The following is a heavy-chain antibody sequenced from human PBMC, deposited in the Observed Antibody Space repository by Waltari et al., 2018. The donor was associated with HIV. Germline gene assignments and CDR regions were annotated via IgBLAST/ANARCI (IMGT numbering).Heavy chain of an antibody. J-gene: IGHJ2*01. V-gene: IGHV4-39*01. CDR3: ARQRGSGLWYFDL. D-gene: IGHD3-10*01. Sequence: QSQLQESDPGLVKPSETVSLTCTVSGGSISSNYYFWAWVRQPPGKGLEWIGTISHTGGTTYYNPSLKSRVIISVDTSKDQSSLKLSSMTATDTAVYYCARQRGSGLWYFDLWGRGTLVSVSS. CDR2: ISHTGGTT. CDR1: GGSISSNYYF.